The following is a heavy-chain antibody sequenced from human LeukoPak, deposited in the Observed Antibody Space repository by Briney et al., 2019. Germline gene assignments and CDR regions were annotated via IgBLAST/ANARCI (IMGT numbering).Heavy chain of an antibody. V-gene: IGHV3-74*01. D-gene: IGHD6-19*01. CDR2: INTDGTVT. CDR1: GFTLSKYG. CDR3: ATKQWLAPPPDS. J-gene: IGHJ4*02. Sequence: GGSLRLSCAAPGFTLSKYGRLWVGQAPGKGRESFSRINTDGTVTTYADSVKGRFTVSRDNADNTMFLQMNSVRDEDTAVYYCATKQWLAPPPDSWGQGTPVTVSS.